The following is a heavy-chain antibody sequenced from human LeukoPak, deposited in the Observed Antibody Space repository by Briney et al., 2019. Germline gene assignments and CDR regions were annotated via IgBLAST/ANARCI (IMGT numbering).Heavy chain of an antibody. D-gene: IGHD6-13*01. CDR3: ARDGGIVAAGTDY. J-gene: IGHJ4*02. V-gene: IGHV3-53*01. Sequence: AASAFTVSSSFMSWVRQAPGKGLEWVSIIYSNGNTHYADSVRGRFTISRDNSMNTLYLQMNNLRAEDTAVYYCARDGGIVAAGTDYWGQGTLVTVSS. CDR1: AFTVSSSF. CDR2: IYSNGNT.